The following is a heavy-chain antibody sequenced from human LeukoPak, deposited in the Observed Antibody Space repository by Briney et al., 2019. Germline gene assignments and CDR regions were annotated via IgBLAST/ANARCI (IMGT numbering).Heavy chain of an antibody. CDR2: INPNSGGT. Sequence: ASVKVSCKASGYTFTGYYMHWVRQAPGQGLEWMGWINPNSGGTNYAQKFQGRVTMTRDTSISTAYMELSWLRSDDTAVYYCARSYRSGSYWFDPWGQGTLVTVSS. V-gene: IGHV1-2*02. CDR1: GYTFTGYY. CDR3: ARSYRSGSYWFDP. D-gene: IGHD1-26*01. J-gene: IGHJ5*02.